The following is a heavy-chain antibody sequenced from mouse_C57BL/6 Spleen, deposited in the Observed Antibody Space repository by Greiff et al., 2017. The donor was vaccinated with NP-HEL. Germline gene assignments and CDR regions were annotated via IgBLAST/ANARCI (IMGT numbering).Heavy chain of an antibody. CDR2: LSSGSSTI. V-gene: IGHV5-17*01. Sequence: DVQLQESGGGLVKPGGSLKLSCAASGFTFSDYGMHWVRQAPEKGLEWVAYLSSGSSTIYYADTVQGRFTISRDNAKNTLFLQMTSLRSEDTAMYYCATTVVAHYYAMDYWGQGTSVTVSS. J-gene: IGHJ4*01. CDR1: GFTFSDYG. CDR3: ATTVVAHYYAMDY. D-gene: IGHD1-1*01.